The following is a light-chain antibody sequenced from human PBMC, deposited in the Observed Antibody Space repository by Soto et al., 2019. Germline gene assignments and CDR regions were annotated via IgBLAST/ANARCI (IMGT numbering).Light chain of an antibody. Sequence: DNQLTQSPSSLSAYLGDRVTITCRASLPTSIYLNWYQHKPGEAPRLLIYAASNLQSGVPARFSGRGSGTDFTLTITSMPAEDFATYYCQQSYTAPPNLGQGTKVE. V-gene: IGKV1-39*01. CDR2: AAS. CDR3: QQSYTAPPN. J-gene: IGKJ1*01. CDR1: LPTSIY.